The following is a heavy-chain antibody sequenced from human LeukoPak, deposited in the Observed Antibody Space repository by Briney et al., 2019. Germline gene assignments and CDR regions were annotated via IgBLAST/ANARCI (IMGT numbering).Heavy chain of an antibody. Sequence: SETLSLTCTVSGGSISSGSYYWGWIRQPPGKGLEWIGSIYYSGSTYYNPSLKSRVTISVDTSKNQFSLKLSSVTAADTAVYYCARLLGRLSWFDPWGQGTLVTVSS. D-gene: IGHD1-26*01. J-gene: IGHJ5*02. CDR1: GGSISSGSYY. CDR3: ARLLGRLSWFDP. CDR2: IYYSGST. V-gene: IGHV4-39*01.